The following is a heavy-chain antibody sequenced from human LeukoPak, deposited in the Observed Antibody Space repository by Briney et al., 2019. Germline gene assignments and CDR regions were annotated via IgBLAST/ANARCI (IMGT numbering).Heavy chain of an antibody. J-gene: IGHJ4*02. CDR3: ARGGIRRGYSYGYRVGAFDY. Sequence: SQTLSLTCTVSGGSISSGGYYWSWIRQHPGKGLEWIGYIYYSGSTYYNPSLKSRVTISVDTSKNQFSLKLSSVTAADTAVYYCARGGIRRGYSYGYRVGAFDYWGQGTLVTVSS. CDR1: GGSISSGGYY. V-gene: IGHV4-31*03. D-gene: IGHD5-18*01. CDR2: IYYSGST.